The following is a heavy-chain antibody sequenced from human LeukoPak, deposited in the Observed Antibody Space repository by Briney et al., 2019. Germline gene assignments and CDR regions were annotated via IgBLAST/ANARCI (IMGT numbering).Heavy chain of an antibody. CDR3: ARDRYDYVWGSYRFLFDY. CDR2: INPKSGGT. D-gene: IGHD3-16*02. Sequence: ASVKVSCKASGYTFTGYYMHWVRQAPGQGLEWMGWINPKSGGTNYAQKFQGRVTMTRDTSISTAYMELSRLRSDDTAVYYCARDRYDYVWGSYRFLFDYWGQGTLVTVSS. CDR1: GYTFTGYY. J-gene: IGHJ4*02. V-gene: IGHV1-2*02.